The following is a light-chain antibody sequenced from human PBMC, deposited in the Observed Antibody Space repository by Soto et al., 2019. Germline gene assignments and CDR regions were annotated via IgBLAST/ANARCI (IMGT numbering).Light chain of an antibody. CDR2: EVN. J-gene: IGLJ1*01. CDR1: SSDVGGYNY. V-gene: IGLV2-8*01. CDR3: SSYAGSSNV. Sequence: QSVLTQPPSESGSPGQSVAISCTGTSSDVGGYNYVSWYQQHPGKAPKLMIYEVNKRPSGVPDRFSGSKSGNTASLTVSGLQAEDEADYYCSSYAGSSNVFGTGTKATVL.